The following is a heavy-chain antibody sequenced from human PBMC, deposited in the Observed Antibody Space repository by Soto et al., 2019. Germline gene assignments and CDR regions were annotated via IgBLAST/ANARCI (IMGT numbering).Heavy chain of an antibody. D-gene: IGHD2-21*02. J-gene: IGHJ6*02. V-gene: IGHV5-51*01. CDR1: GYSFTSYW. Sequence: PGESLKISCNGSGYSFTSYWIGWVRQMPGKGLEWMGIIYPGDSDTRYSPSFQGQVTISADKSISTAYLQWSSLKASDTAMYYCARHNCGGDCSPYYYYGMDVWGQGTTVTVSS. CDR2: IYPGDSDT. CDR3: ARHNCGGDCSPYYYYGMDV.